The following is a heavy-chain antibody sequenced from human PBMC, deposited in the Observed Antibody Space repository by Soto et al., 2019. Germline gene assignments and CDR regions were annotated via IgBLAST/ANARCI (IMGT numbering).Heavy chain of an antibody. D-gene: IGHD3-10*01. V-gene: IGHV3-23*01. CDR2: ISGSEDRT. CDR1: GFSLRDHA. Sequence: LQSGGGVVQPGGSLRLSCAASGFSLRDHAWSWVRQAPGGGLEWVSGISGSEDRTNYADFVRGRFIISKDRAKNTLYLDMSGLRVDDTAVYFCGRTYTGGWGQGTLVTVSS. J-gene: IGHJ4*02. CDR3: GRTYTGG.